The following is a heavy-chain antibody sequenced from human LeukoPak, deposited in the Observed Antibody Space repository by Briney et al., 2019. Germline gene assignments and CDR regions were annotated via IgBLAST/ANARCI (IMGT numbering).Heavy chain of an antibody. J-gene: IGHJ6*03. CDR1: GVSISSYY. Sequence: PSETLSLTCIVSGVSISSYYWSWIRQPPGKGLEWIEYIYYTGNTNYNPSPKSRVTISADTSKNQFSLKLNSVTAADTAVYYCARFRSGSDSYRYYYYMDVWGKGTTVTVSS. V-gene: IGHV4-59*01. CDR2: IYYTGNT. D-gene: IGHD1-26*01. CDR3: ARFRSGSDSYRYYYYMDV.